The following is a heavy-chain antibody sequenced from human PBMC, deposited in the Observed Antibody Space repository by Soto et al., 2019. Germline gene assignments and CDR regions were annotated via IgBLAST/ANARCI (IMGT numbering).Heavy chain of an antibody. D-gene: IGHD1-26*01. CDR3: AAGGGLPRYY. CDR2: IYHSGST. V-gene: IGHV4-30-2*01. Sequence: QLQLQESGSGLVKPSQTLSLTCAVSGGSISSGGYSWSWIRQPPGKGLEWIGYIYHSGSTYYNPSRKSLVTISVVRSESQFSLKLSSVPAADTAGYYWAAGGGLPRYYWGQGTLVTVSS. J-gene: IGHJ4*02. CDR1: GGSISSGGYS.